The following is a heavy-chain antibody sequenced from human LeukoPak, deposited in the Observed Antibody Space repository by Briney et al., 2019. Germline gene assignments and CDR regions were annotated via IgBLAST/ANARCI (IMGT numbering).Heavy chain of an antibody. V-gene: IGHV1-2*02. CDR2: INPHSGNT. CDR3: AREYYDSSTYYLSFDY. CDR1: GYTFTGYN. Sequence: ASVKVSCTSSGYTFTGYNVHWVRQTPGQGLQWMGWINPHSGNTKYAQKFQGRVTMTRDTSISTAYMDLSRLRSDDTAIYYCAREYYDSSTYYLSFDYWGQGTLVTVSS. J-gene: IGHJ4*02. D-gene: IGHD3-22*01.